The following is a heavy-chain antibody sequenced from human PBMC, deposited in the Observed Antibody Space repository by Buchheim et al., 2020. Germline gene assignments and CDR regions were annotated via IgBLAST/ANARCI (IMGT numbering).Heavy chain of an antibody. CDR1: GFTVGSNY. CDR2: VYSGGNT. CDR3: ASLRSPLTANYYYGLDV. J-gene: IGHJ6*02. D-gene: IGHD1-20*01. V-gene: IGHV3-66*02. Sequence: QLVESGGGLVQPGGSLRLSCVATGFTVGSNYMSWVRQAPGKGLEWVSIVYSGGNTHYADSVKGRFIISRDRSKHTVHLQMNSLRPEDTAVYYCASLRSPLTANYYYGLDVWSQGAT.